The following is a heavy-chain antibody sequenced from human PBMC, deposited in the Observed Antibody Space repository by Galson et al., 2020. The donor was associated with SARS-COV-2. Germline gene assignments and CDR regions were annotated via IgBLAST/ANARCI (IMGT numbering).Heavy chain of an antibody. J-gene: IGHJ4*02. D-gene: IGHD6-19*01. CDR3: ARGKQWFIPVSFLMIDY. Sequence: ASVKVSCKTSGFPFTAFTITWVRQAPGQGLEWMGGVTIYNGHTNYAEKFQGRVTMTTDTTTNTAYMELRSLTSDDTAGYYCARGKQWFIPVSFLMIDYWGQGTLVIVSS. CDR2: VTIYNGHT. V-gene: IGHV1-18*01. CDR1: GFPFTAFT.